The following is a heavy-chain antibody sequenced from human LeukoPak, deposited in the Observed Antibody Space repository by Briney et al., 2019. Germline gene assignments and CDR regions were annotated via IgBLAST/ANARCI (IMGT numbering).Heavy chain of an antibody. Sequence: PGRSLRLSCAASGFTFSSYAMHWVRQAPGKGLEWVAVISYDGSNRYYADSVKGRFTISRDNSKNTLYLQMNSLRAEDTAVYYCPRDPEYSSSPAHGVLDYWGQGTLVTVSS. CDR3: PRDPEYSSSPAHGVLDY. CDR1: GFTFSSYA. D-gene: IGHD6-6*01. CDR2: ISYDGSNR. V-gene: IGHV3-30*01. J-gene: IGHJ4*02.